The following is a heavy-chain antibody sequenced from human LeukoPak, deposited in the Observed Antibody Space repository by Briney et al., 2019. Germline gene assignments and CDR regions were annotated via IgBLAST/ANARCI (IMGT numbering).Heavy chain of an antibody. CDR3: ARVFYSSFDY. D-gene: IGHD6-13*01. J-gene: IGHJ4*02. V-gene: IGHV3-66*02. CDR1: GFTVSSNY. CDR2: IYSGGST. Sequence: GGSLRLSCAASGFTVSSNYMSWVRQAAGKGLEWVSVIYSGGSTYYADSVKGRFTISRDNSKNTLYLQMNSLRAEDTAVYYCARVFYSSFDYWGQGTLVTVSS.